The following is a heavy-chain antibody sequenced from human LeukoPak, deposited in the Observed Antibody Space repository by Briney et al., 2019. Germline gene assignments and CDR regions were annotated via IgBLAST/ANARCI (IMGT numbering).Heavy chain of an antibody. CDR1: GFTFSSYS. J-gene: IGHJ5*02. V-gene: IGHV3-21*01. CDR2: ISSDSGHI. D-gene: IGHD5-18*01. Sequence: GGSLRLSCAASGFTFSSYSMNWVRQAPGKGLEWVSTISSDSGHIYYADSVKGRFTISRDNAENSLYLQINSLRAEDTAVYYCARFLQAMAWFDPWGQGTLVTVSS. CDR3: ARFLQAMAWFDP.